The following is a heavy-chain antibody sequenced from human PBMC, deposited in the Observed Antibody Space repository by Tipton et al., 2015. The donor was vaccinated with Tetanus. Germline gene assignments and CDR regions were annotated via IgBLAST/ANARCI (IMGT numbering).Heavy chain of an antibody. V-gene: IGHV4-34*01. CDR3: AGRQVGRGPFDY. CDR1: GGSFSGYY. Sequence: TLSLTCAVYGGSFSGYYWSWIRQPPGKGLEWIGEINHRGSTNYNPSLKSRVTISVDTSTNQFSLKLSSVTAADTAVYYCAGRQVGRGPFDYWGQGSRVTVSS. J-gene: IGHJ4*02. D-gene: IGHD3-10*01. CDR2: INHRGST.